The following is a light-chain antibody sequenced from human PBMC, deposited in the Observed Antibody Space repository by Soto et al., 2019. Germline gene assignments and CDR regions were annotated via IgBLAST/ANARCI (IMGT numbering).Light chain of an antibody. CDR3: RQYNYWPGP. CDR2: GAS. CDR1: QSVSSN. Sequence: EIVMMPSTATLSVSPGGRATLSCRASQSVSSNLVWYQQKPGQAPRLLISGASTRATGITDRFSGSGSGTEFTLTINSLQSEDFTVYYCRQYNYWPGPFGQGSKVAIK. J-gene: IGKJ1*01. V-gene: IGKV3-15*01.